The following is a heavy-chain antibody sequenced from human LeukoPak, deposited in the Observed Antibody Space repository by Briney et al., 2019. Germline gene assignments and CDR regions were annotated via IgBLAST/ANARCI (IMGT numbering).Heavy chain of an antibody. CDR2: IYYSGYT. CDR3: ARRKNTAIAMVRGVRGGLNWFDP. J-gene: IGHJ5*02. V-gene: IGHV4-39*01. D-gene: IGHD3-10*01. Sequence: SETLSLTCTVSGGSISSSTYYWGWLRQPPGKGLEGSGSIYYSGYTYYNPSLESRLIISVDTSKSQFSLKLRSVTAADTAVYYCARRKNTAIAMVRGVRGGLNWFDPWGQGTLVTVSS. CDR1: GGSISSSTYY.